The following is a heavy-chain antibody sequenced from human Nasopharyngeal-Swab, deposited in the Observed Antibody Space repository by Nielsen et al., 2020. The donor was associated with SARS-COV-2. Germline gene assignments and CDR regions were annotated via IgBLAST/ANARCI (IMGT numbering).Heavy chain of an antibody. J-gene: IGHJ4*02. CDR3: ARGGCSSTSCYEIDY. V-gene: IGHV4-61*02. D-gene: IGHD2-2*01. Sequence: WIRQPPGKGLEWIGRIYTSGSTNYNPSLKSRVTISVDTSKNQFSLKPSSVTAADTAVYYCARGGCSSTSCYEIDYWGQGTLVTVSS. CDR2: IYTSGST.